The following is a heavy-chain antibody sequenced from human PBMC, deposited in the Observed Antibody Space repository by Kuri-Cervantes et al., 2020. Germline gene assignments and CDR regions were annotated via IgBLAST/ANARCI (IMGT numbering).Heavy chain of an antibody. CDR3: AKNGLLWFGGSAFDI. CDR2: ISWNSGSI. V-gene: IGHV3-9*01. J-gene: IGHJ3*02. CDR1: GFTFDDYA. D-gene: IGHD3-10*01. Sequence: GGSLRLSCAASGFTFDDYAMHWVRQAPGKGLEWVSGISWNSGSIGYADSVKGRFTISRDNSKNTPYLQMNSLRAEDTAVYYCAKNGLLWFGGSAFDIWGQGTMVTVSS.